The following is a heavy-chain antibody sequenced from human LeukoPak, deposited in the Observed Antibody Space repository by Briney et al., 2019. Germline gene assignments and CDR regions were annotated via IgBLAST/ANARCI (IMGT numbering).Heavy chain of an antibody. CDR1: GFTFDDYD. CDR3: ARTGSYGSTFDY. V-gene: IGHV3-23*01. Sequence: GGSLRLSCAISGFTFDDYDMGWVRQAPGKGLEWVTGISGSGHSTYYADSVKGRFTISRDNSKNTLYLQMNSLRAEDTAVYYCARTGSYGSTFDYWGQGTLVTVSS. D-gene: IGHD3-9*01. CDR2: ISGSGHST. J-gene: IGHJ4*02.